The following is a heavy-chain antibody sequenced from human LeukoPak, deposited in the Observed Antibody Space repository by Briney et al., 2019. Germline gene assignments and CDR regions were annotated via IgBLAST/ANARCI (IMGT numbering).Heavy chain of an antibody. CDR3: ASRLRGIAAAGSGLVDY. CDR1: GYTFTDDY. Sequence: ASVKLCCKASGYTFTDDYIHWVRQAPGPGLEWMGGIIPIFGTANYAQNFQGRVTITPDESTSPAYMELGGLRSEDTAVYYCASRLRGIAAAGSGLVDYWGQGTLVTVSS. V-gene: IGHV1-69*13. CDR2: IIPIFGTA. D-gene: IGHD6-13*01. J-gene: IGHJ4*02.